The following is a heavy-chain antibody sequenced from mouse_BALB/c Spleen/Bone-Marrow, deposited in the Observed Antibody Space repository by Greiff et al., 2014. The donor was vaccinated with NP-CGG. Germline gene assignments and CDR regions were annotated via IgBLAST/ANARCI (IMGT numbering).Heavy chain of an antibody. Sequence: VQLQESGPGLVAPSQSLSITCTVSGFSLTSYGVHWVRQPPGKGLEWLGVIWAGGSTNYNSALMSRLSISKDNSKSQVFLKMNSLQTDDTAMYYCARGGNLLYWYFDVWGAGTTVTVSS. J-gene: IGHJ1*01. CDR2: IWAGGST. CDR3: ARGGNLLYWYFDV. D-gene: IGHD2-1*01. V-gene: IGHV2-9*02. CDR1: GFSLTSYG.